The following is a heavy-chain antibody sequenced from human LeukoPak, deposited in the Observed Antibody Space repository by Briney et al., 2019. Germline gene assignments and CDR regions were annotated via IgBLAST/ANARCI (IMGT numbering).Heavy chain of an antibody. CDR3: ASPKYGDFYFDY. Sequence: ASVTVSCKASGYTFSGYYIHWVRQAPGQGLEWMGWISPSTGGTNYAQKSQGRVIMTRDTSIATAYMELRRLRSDDTAVYFCASPKYGDFYFDYWGQGTLVTVSS. D-gene: IGHD2-21*02. V-gene: IGHV1-2*02. J-gene: IGHJ4*02. CDR2: ISPSTGGT. CDR1: GYTFSGYY.